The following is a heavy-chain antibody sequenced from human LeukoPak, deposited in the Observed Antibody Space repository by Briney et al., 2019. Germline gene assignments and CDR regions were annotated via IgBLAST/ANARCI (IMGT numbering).Heavy chain of an antibody. CDR2: IIPIFGTA. CDR1: GGTFSSYA. J-gene: IGHJ5*02. D-gene: IGHD1-1*01. Sequence: SVKVSCKASGGTFSSYAISWVRQAPGQGLEWMGGIIPIFGTANYAQKFQGRVTITADESMSTAYMELSSLSSEDTAVYYCARDTDNWNDGNWFAPWGQGTLVTVSS. V-gene: IGHV1-69*01. CDR3: ARDTDNWNDGNWFAP.